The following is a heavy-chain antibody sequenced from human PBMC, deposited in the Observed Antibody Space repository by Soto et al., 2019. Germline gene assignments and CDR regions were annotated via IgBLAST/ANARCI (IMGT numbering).Heavy chain of an antibody. D-gene: IGHD1-1*01. V-gene: IGHV1-3*01. J-gene: IGHJ5*02. CDR2: INAGNGNT. CDR3: AGEGRQRNPAGLLDP. CDR1: GYTFTSYA. Sequence: ASVKVSCKDSGYTFTSYAMHWVRQAHGKRLEWMGRINAGNGNTKYSQTIQGRIKITRDTSESIAYMEKSSLRSEDSAVYYCAGEGRQRNPAGLLDPWRQGTLVTVSS.